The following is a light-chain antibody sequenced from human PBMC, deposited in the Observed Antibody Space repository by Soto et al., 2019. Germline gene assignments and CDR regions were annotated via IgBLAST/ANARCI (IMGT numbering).Light chain of an antibody. CDR3: QHYNSYSEA. CDR2: KAS. Sequence: DIQMTQSPSTLSGSVGDRVTITCRASQTISSWLAWYQQKPGKAPKHLIYKASTLKSGVPSRFSGSGSGTEFTLTISSLQPDDFATYYCQHYNSYSEAFGQGTKV. CDR1: QTISSW. V-gene: IGKV1-5*03. J-gene: IGKJ1*01.